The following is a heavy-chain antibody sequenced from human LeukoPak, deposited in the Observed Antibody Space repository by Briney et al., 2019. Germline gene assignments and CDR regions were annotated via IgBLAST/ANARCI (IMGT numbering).Heavy chain of an antibody. J-gene: IGHJ4*02. CDR1: GGSISSGDYY. V-gene: IGHV4-30-4*01. Sequence: SETLSLTCTVSGGSISSGDYYWSWIRQPPGKGLEWIGYIYYSGSTYYNPSLKSRVTISVNTSKNQFTLKLSSVTAADTAVYYCARAEAMVDYWGQGTLVTVSS. D-gene: IGHD5-18*01. CDR3: ARAEAMVDY. CDR2: IYYSGST.